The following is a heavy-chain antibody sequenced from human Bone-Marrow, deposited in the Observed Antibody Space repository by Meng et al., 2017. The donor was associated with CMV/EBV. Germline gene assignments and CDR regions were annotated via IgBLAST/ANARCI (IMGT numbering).Heavy chain of an antibody. CDR2: IKQDGSEK. J-gene: IGHJ4*02. CDR3: ARPPVGLTTTTGRVDY. Sequence: GESLKISCAASGFTFSSYWMSWVRQAPGKGLEWVANIKQDGSEKYYVDSVKGRFTISRDNAKNSLYLQMNSLRAEDTAVYYCARPPVGLTTTTGRVDYWGQGTLVTVSS. CDR1: GFTFSSYW. D-gene: IGHD4-11*01. V-gene: IGHV3-7*01.